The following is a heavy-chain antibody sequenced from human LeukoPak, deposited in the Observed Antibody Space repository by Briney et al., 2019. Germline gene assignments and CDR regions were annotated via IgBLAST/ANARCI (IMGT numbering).Heavy chain of an antibody. J-gene: IGHJ3*02. CDR1: GGSFSGYY. CDR3: ARPWAGHAFDI. CDR2: INHFVST. V-gene: IGHV4-34*01. Sequence: PSETLSLTCAVYGGSFSGYYWSWIRQPPGKGLEWIGEINHFVSTNYNPSLKSRVTISVDTSKNQFSLKLSSVTAADTAVYYCARPWAGHAFDIWGQGTMVTVSS. D-gene: IGHD7-27*01.